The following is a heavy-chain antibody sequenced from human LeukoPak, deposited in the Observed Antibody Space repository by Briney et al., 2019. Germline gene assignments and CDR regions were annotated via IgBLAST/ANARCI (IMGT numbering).Heavy chain of an antibody. CDR3: ARSFPYSSSAVDY. D-gene: IGHD6-6*01. J-gene: IGHJ4*02. Sequence: SETLSLTCTVSGGSISSSSYYWGWIRQPPGKGLEWIGSIYYSGSTYYNPSLKSRVTISVDTSKNQFSLKLSSVTAADTAVYYCARSFPYSSSAVDYWGQGTLVTVSS. CDR1: GGSISSSSYY. V-gene: IGHV4-39*01. CDR2: IYYSGST.